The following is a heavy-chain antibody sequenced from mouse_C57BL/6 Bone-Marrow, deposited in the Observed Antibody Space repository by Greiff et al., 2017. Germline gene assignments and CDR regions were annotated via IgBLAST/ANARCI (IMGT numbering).Heavy chain of an antibody. D-gene: IGHD2-3*01. Sequence: VQVVESGAELVRPGASVKLSCKASGYTFTDYYINWVKQRPGQGLEWIARIYPGSGNAYYNAKFKGKATLTAEKSSSTAYMQLSSLTSEDSAVYFCARGWYYFDYWGQGTTLTVSS. CDR1: GYTFTDYY. CDR2: IYPGSGNA. CDR3: ARGWYYFDY. V-gene: IGHV1-76*01. J-gene: IGHJ2*01.